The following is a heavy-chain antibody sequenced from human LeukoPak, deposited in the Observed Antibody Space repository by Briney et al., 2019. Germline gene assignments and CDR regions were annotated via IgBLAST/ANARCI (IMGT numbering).Heavy chain of an antibody. D-gene: IGHD2-2*01. J-gene: IGHJ4*02. Sequence: PGGSLRLSCAASGFTFDDYAMHWVRQAPGKGLEWVSGISWSSGSTGYADSVKGRFTISRDNAKNSLYLQMNSLRAEDTALYYCAKDMKYHLRFFDFWGQGTLVTVSS. CDR1: GFTFDDYA. V-gene: IGHV3-9*01. CDR3: AKDMKYHLRFFDF. CDR2: ISWSSGST.